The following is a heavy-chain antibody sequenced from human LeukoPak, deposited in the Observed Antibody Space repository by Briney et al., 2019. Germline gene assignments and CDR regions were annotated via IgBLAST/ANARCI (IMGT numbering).Heavy chain of an antibody. CDR3: ARLSLYGSEDWFDP. V-gene: IGHV1-69*05. D-gene: IGHD3-10*01. CDR1: GRTFSSYA. J-gene: IGHJ5*02. CDR2: IIPIFGTA. Sequence: SVKVSCKASGRTFSSYAISWVRQAPGQGLEWMGGIIPIFGTANYAQKFQGRVTITTDDSTRTAYMELSRLRSEDTAVYYCARLSLYGSEDWFDPWGQGTLVTVSS.